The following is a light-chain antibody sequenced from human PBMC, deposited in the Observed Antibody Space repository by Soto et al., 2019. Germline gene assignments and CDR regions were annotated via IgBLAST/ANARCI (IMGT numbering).Light chain of an antibody. J-gene: IGKJ1*01. V-gene: IGKV3-20*01. CDR1: QSVSSQ. Sequence: EGVLTQSPGTLSLSPGERATLSCRASQSVSSQLAWYQQKPGQAPRPLIHGASSRATGIPDRFSGSGSGTDFTLTISRLEPEDCAVYYCQQYGSLPRTFRQGTNLEIQ. CDR2: GAS. CDR3: QQYGSLPRT.